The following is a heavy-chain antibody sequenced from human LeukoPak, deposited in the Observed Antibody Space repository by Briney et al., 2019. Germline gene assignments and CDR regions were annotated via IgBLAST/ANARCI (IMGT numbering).Heavy chain of an antibody. CDR1: GYTFTDYY. CDR3: AIQPWGSGNNWYFDL. CDR2: IHPNSGAT. J-gene: IGHJ2*01. Sequence: ASVKVSCKASGYTFTDYYLHWVRQAPGQGLEWVGWIHPNSGATHYAQKFQGRLTMTRDTSISTAYMELSSLRSDDTAVYYCAIQPWGSGNNWYFDLWGRGTLVTVSS. V-gene: IGHV1-2*02. D-gene: IGHD7-27*01.